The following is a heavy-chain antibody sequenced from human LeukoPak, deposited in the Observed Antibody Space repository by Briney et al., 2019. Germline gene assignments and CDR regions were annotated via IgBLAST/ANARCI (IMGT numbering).Heavy chain of an antibody. D-gene: IGHD6-13*01. CDR3: ARDLSSSWYGLDY. CDR1: GFTFSSYW. J-gene: IGHJ4*02. CDR2: IKQDGSEK. V-gene: IGHV3-7*01. Sequence: RGSLRLSCAASGFTFSSYWMSWVRQAPGKGLEWVANIKQDGSEKYYVDSVKGRFTISRDNAENSLYLQMNSLRAEDTAVYYCARDLSSSWYGLDYWGQGTLVTVSS.